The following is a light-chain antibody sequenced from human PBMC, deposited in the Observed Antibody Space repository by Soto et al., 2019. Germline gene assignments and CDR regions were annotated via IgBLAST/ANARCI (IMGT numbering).Light chain of an antibody. CDR1: SSNIGAGYD. Sequence: SVLTQPPTVSGATGQRVTISCTGSSSNIGAGYDVHWYQQLPGTAPKLLIYGNSNRPSGVPDRFSGSKSGTSASLAITGLQAEDEADYYCQSYDSSLSGSYVFGTGTKVTVL. CDR3: QSYDSSLSGSYV. J-gene: IGLJ1*01. V-gene: IGLV1-40*01. CDR2: GNS.